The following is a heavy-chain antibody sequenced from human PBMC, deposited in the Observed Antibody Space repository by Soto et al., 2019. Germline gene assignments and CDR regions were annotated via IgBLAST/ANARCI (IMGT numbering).Heavy chain of an antibody. CDR3: ARGPGTYYDFWRGYTRAMKRTLYGMDV. CDR2: IYYSGST. Sequence: SETLSLTCTVSGGSISSGGYYWSWIRQHPGKGLEWIGYIYYSGSTYYNPSLKSRVTISVDTSKNQFSLKLSSVTAADTAVYYFARGPGTYYDFWRGYTRAMKRTLYGMDVWGQGTTVTVSS. J-gene: IGHJ6*02. D-gene: IGHD3-3*01. CDR1: GGSISSGGYY. V-gene: IGHV4-31*03.